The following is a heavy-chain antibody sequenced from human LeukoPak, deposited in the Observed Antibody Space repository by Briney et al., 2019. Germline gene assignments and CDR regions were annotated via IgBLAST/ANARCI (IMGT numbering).Heavy chain of an antibody. CDR2: FFLKGST. J-gene: IGHJ4*02. CDR3: ARVARCTSCFDVDY. Sequence: SETLSLTCTVSGYSITSAYYWGWIRQPPGQGLEWIGSFFLKGSTYYNPSLKSRVTISVDTSKNQLSLTLSSVTAADTAVYYCARVARCTSCFDVDYWGQETLVTVSS. V-gene: IGHV4-38-2*02. CDR1: GYSITSAYY. D-gene: IGHD2-2*01.